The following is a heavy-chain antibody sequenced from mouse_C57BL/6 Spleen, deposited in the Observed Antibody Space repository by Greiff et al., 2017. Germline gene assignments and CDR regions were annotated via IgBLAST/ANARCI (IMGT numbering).Heavy chain of an antibody. CDR3: ARSDYYGSSPCED. J-gene: IGHJ2*01. CDR2: INPNNGGT. CDR1: GYTFTDYY. V-gene: IGHV1-26*01. D-gene: IGHD1-1*01. Sequence: EVQLQQSGPELVKPGASVKISCKASGYTFTDYYMNWVKQSHGKSLEWIGDINPNNGGTSYNQKFKGKATLTVDKSSSTAYMELRSLTSEDSAVYYCARSDYYGSSPCEDGGQGTTLAVSS.